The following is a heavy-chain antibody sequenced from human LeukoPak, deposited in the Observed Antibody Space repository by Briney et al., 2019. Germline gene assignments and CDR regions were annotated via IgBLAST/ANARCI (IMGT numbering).Heavy chain of an antibody. V-gene: IGHV3-30*18. Sequence: GRSLRLSCAASGFTFSSYGMHWVRQAPGKGLEWVAVISYDGSNKYYADSVKGRFTISRDNSKNTLYLQMNSLRAEDMAVYYCAKVGPHSSSWYGLDYWGQGTLVTVSS. CDR3: AKVGPHSSSWYGLDY. D-gene: IGHD6-13*01. J-gene: IGHJ4*02. CDR1: GFTFSSYG. CDR2: ISYDGSNK.